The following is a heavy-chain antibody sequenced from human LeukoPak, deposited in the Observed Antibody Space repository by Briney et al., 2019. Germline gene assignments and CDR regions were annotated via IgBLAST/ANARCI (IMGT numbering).Heavy chain of an antibody. CDR3: ARLGYSYGLDY. Sequence: GGSLRLSCAASGFTFSSYAMSWVRQAPGKRLEWVSAITTSGDSTKYADSVKGRFTISRDNSKNTLYLQMNSLRAEDTPVYYCARLGYSYGLDYWGQGTLVTVSS. D-gene: IGHD5-18*01. V-gene: IGHV3-23*01. CDR2: ITTSGDST. J-gene: IGHJ4*02. CDR1: GFTFSSYA.